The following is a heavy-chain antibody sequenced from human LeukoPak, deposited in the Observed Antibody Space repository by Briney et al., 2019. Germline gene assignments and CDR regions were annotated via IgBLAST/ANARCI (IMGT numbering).Heavy chain of an antibody. CDR3: ARDRPPPAYYYYVDV. CDR1: GYSISSGYY. J-gene: IGHJ6*03. Sequence: PSETLSLTCAVSGYSISSGYYWGWIRQPPGKGLEWIGSISHSGSTFYNPSLMSRVTISIDTSRNQFSPKLGSVTAADTAVYYCARDRPPPAYYYYVDVWGKGTTVTVSS. CDR2: ISHSGST. V-gene: IGHV4-38-2*02. D-gene: IGHD2-2*01.